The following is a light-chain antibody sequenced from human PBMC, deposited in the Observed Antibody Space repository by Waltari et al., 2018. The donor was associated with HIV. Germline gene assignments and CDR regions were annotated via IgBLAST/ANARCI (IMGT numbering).Light chain of an antibody. V-gene: IGKV1-39*01. CDR2: SAS. CDR1: QTISKF. J-gene: IGKJ1*01. CDR3: QQTYSAPWT. Sequence: DIQMTQSPSSLSASVGDRVTVSCRANQTISKFLNWYQHKPGKAPNLLSSSASNLHSGVPSRFGGSGSGTDFALTISSLQPEDFAVYYCQQTYSAPWTFGQGTKIDIK.